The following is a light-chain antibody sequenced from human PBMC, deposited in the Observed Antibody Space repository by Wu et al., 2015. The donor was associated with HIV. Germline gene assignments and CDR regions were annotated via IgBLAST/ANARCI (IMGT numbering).Light chain of an antibody. J-gene: IGKJ1*01. V-gene: IGKV3-20*01. CDR3: QQYGSSTLT. Sequence: VLTQSPDTLSLSPGGRATLSCRASQNVGSSDLAWFQQKPGQAPKLLIYDASSRATGIPDRFSGSGSGTDFTLTISRLEPEDFAVYYCQQYGSSTLTFGQGTKVEIK. CDR2: DAS. CDR1: QNVGSSD.